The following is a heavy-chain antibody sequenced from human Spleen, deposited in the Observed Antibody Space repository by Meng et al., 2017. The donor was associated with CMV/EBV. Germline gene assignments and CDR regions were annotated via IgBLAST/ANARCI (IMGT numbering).Heavy chain of an antibody. Sequence: FHRYGITWGTQAPGRGLEWIGWISPYDGPNYARNLRGSVTLTTDTSTTTAYLELSSLRSDDTAVYYCARDLEYCGSTSCFEDCFDPWGQGTLVTVSS. CDR3: ARDLEYCGSTSCFEDCFDP. V-gene: IGHV1-18*01. CDR1: FHRYG. CDR2: ISPYDGP. J-gene: IGHJ5*02. D-gene: IGHD2-2*01.